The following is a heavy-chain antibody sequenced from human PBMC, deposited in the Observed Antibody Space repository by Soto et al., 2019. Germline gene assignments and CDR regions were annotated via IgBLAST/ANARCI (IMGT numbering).Heavy chain of an antibody. CDR2: ISSSSSTI. CDR1: GFTFSSYS. J-gene: IGHJ6*02. CDR3: ARLGPVLRFLEWPQDVYYYYGMDV. D-gene: IGHD3-3*01. V-gene: IGHV3-48*02. Sequence: WGSLRLSCAASGFTFSSYSMNWVRQAPGKGLEWVSYISSSSSTIYYADSVKGRFTISRDNAKNSLYLQMNSLRDEDTAVYYCARLGPVLRFLEWPQDVYYYYGMDVWGQGTTVTVSS.